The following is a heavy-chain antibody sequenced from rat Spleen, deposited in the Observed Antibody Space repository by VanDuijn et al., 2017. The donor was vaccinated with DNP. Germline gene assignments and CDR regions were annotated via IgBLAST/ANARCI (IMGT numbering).Heavy chain of an antibody. Sequence: EVQLVESGGGLVQPGNSLKLSCAASGFTFSDYAMAWVRQSPKKGLEWVASISPSGGSTYYRDSVKGRFTVSRDNAKSSLYLKMDSLRSEDTATYYCARHGSYYALDYWGQGVMVTVSS. CDR1: GFTFSDYA. J-gene: IGHJ2*01. D-gene: IGHD1-12*02. CDR2: ISPSGGST. V-gene: IGHV5S23*01. CDR3: ARHGSYYALDY.